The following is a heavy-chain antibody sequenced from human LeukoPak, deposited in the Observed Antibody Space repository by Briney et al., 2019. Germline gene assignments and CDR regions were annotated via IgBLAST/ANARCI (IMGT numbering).Heavy chain of an antibody. CDR3: AQNWGSYAFDI. Sequence: SETLSLTCTVSGGSISTYYWSWIRQPPGKGLEWIGYSDYSGSANYNPSLKSRVTISVDTSKNQFSLNLRSVTAADTAVYYCAQNWGSYAFDIWGQGTLVTVS. CDR2: SDYSGSA. V-gene: IGHV4-59*01. D-gene: IGHD7-27*01. CDR1: GGSISTYY. J-gene: IGHJ4*02.